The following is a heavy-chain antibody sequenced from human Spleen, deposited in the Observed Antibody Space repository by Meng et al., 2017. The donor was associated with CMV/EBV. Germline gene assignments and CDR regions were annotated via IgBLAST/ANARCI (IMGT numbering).Heavy chain of an antibody. J-gene: IGHJ6*02. CDR3: ARGGATLTYSGNYGDFVGDYYCTMDV. Sequence: GESLKISCAASGFTFSSYWMSWVRQAPGKGLEWVANIKQDGSEKYYVDSVKGRFTISRDNAKNSLYLQMNSLRVEDTAVFSCARGGATLTYSGNYGDFVGDYYCTMDVWGLGTSVTVSS. CDR1: GFTFSSYW. V-gene: IGHV3-7*01. CDR2: IKQDGSEK. D-gene: IGHD4-17*01.